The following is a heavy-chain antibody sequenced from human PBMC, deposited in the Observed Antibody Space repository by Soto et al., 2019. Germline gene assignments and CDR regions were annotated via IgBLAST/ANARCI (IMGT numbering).Heavy chain of an antibody. V-gene: IGHV1-3*01. CDR1: GYTFTSYA. Sequence: ASVKVSCKASGYTFTSYAMHWVRQAPGQRLEWMGWINAGNGNTKYSQKFQGRVTITRDKSASTAYMELSSLRSEDTAVYYCASSVIAVVIERAIFDYWGQGTLVTVSS. CDR2: INAGNGNT. D-gene: IGHD3-22*01. CDR3: ASSVIAVVIERAIFDY. J-gene: IGHJ4*02.